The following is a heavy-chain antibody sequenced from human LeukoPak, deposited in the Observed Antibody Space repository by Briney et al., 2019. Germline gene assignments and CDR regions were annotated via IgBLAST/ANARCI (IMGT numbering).Heavy chain of an antibody. CDR3: AKDPRRWFGELVPGLFDY. CDR1: GFTFSSYA. D-gene: IGHD3-10*01. J-gene: IGHJ4*02. V-gene: IGHV3-23*01. CDR2: ISGSRGST. Sequence: GGSLRLSCAASGFTFSSYAMSWGRQAPGKGQEWVSSISGSRGSTCYAESVNGQFTNPRKNSKNTLYLKINRQRAEDRAVYYCAKDPRRWFGELVPGLFDYWGQGTLVTVSS.